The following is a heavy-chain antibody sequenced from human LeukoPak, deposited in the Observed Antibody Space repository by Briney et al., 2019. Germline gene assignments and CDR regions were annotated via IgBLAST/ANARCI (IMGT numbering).Heavy chain of an antibody. D-gene: IGHD2-15*01. V-gene: IGHV4-59*08. Sequence: PSETLSLTCTVPGGSVSRYYWSWIRQPPGKGLECIGYVYNSESTRYNLSLKSRVTISVDTSKNQFSLRLRSVTAEDTAVYYCARLCSGGSCYRHSDYWGQGTLVTVSS. CDR2: VYNSEST. J-gene: IGHJ4*02. CDR3: ARLCSGGSCYRHSDY. CDR1: GGSVSRYY.